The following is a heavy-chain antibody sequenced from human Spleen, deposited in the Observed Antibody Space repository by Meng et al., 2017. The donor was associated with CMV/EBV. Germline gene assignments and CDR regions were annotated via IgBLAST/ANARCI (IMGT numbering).Heavy chain of an antibody. CDR2: IYYSGST. CDR1: GGSISSSSYY. CDR3: AREQIDFWSGYRRTYFDY. Sequence: SETLSLTCTVSGGSISSSSYYWGWIRQPPGKGLEWIGSIYYSGSTNYNPSLKSRVTISVDTSTNQFSLKLSSVTAADTAVYYCAREQIDFWSGYRRTYFDYWGQGTLVTVSS. V-gene: IGHV4-39*07. J-gene: IGHJ4*02. D-gene: IGHD3-3*01.